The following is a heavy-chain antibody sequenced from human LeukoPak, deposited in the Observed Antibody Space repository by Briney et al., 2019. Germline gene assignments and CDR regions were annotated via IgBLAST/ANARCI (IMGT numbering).Heavy chain of an antibody. V-gene: IGHV4-34*01. CDR1: GGSFSGYY. D-gene: IGHD3-22*01. CDR3: ARGPSNLYYYDSSGYETFDY. Sequence: PSETLSLTCAVYGGSFSGYYRSWIRQPPGKGLEWIGEINHSGSTNYNPSLKSRVTISVDTSKNQFSLKLSSVTAADTAVYYCARGPSNLYYYDSSGYETFDYWGQGTLVSVPS. CDR2: INHSGST. J-gene: IGHJ4*02.